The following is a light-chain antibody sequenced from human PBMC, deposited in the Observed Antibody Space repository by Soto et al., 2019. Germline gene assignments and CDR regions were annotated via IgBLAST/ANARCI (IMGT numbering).Light chain of an antibody. CDR2: DVT. CDR3: SSYTSISTYV. Sequence: QCALTQPASVSGAPGQSITISCTGTSSDVGGYNFVSWYQQHPDKAPKLMIYDVTNRPSGVSNRFSGSKSGNAASLTISGLQAEDEADYYCSSYTSISTYVFGTGTKVTVL. CDR1: SSDVGGYNF. J-gene: IGLJ1*01. V-gene: IGLV2-14*01.